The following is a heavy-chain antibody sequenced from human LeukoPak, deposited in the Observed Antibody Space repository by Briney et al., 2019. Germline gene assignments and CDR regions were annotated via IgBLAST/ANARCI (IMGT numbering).Heavy chain of an antibody. CDR2: ISYDGGKR. CDR3: ARGAGSSWYFYFDY. Sequence: PGGSLRLSCAASGFNFMTYGMHWVRQAPGKGLEWVAFISYDGGKRFFGESVKGRFTISRDNAKNSLYLQMNSLRVEDTAVYHCARGAGSSWYFYFDYWGQGTLVTVSS. V-gene: IGHV3-30*03. J-gene: IGHJ4*02. CDR1: GFNFMTYG. D-gene: IGHD6-13*01.